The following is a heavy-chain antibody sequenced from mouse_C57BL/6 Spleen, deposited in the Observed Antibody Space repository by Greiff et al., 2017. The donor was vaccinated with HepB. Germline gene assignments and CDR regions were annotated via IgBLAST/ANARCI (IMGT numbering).Heavy chain of an antibody. Sequence: QVQLQQSGPELVKPGASVKISCKASGYAFSSSWMNWVKQRPGKGLEWIGRIYPGDGDTNYNGKFKGKATLTADKSSSTAYMQLSSLTSEDSAVYFCARDYFGVGFAYWGQGTLVTVSA. CDR1: GYAFSSSW. CDR2: IYPGDGDT. D-gene: IGHD1-2*01. J-gene: IGHJ3*01. V-gene: IGHV1-82*01. CDR3: ARDYFGVGFAY.